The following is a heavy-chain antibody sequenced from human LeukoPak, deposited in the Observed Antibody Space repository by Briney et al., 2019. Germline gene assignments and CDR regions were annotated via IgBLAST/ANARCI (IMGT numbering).Heavy chain of an antibody. J-gene: IGHJ4*02. D-gene: IGHD7-27*01. CDR2: TYYRSKWYN. Sequence: SQTLSLTCAISGDSVSSNSAAWNWIRQSPSRGLEWQGRTYYRSKWYNDYAVSVKSRITINPDTSKNQFSLQLNSVTPEDTAVYYCARASPETGDGGFVDYWGQGTLVTVSS. CDR1: GDSVSSNSAA. CDR3: ARASPETGDGGFVDY. V-gene: IGHV6-1*01.